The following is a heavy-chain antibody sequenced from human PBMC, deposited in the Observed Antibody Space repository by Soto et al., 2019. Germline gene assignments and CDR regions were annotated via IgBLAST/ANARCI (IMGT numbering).Heavy chain of an antibody. CDR3: ASYGSGSYARFDP. V-gene: IGHV4-59*01. D-gene: IGHD3-10*01. J-gene: IGHJ5*02. CDR2: IYYSGST. CDR1: GVSISSYY. Sequence: SETLSLTCTVSGVSISSYYWSWILQPPGKGLEWIGYIYYSGSTNYNPSLKSRVTISVDTSKNQFSLELSSVTAADTAVYYCASYGSGSYARFDPWGQGTLVTVSS.